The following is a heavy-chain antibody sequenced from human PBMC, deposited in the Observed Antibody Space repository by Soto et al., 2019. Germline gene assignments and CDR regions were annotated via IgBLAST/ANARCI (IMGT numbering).Heavy chain of an antibody. CDR1: GFTFSSYC. D-gene: IGHD3-22*01. CDR2: ISYDGSNK. V-gene: IGHV3-30*18. CDR3: AKVSAYDSSVDMREGAAFDI. Sequence: GGSLRLSCAASGFTFSSYCMHWVRQAPGKGLEWVAVISYDGSNKYYADSVKGRFTISRDNSKNTLYLQMNSLRAEDTAVYYCAKVSAYDSSVDMREGAAFDIWGQGTMVTVSS. J-gene: IGHJ3*02.